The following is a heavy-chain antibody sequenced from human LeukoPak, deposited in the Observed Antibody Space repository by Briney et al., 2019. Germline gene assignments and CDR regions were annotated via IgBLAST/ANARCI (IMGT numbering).Heavy chain of an antibody. J-gene: IGHJ5*02. CDR1: GYSINFGHL. CDR2: INHSGRT. Sequence: PSETLSLTCDVPGYSINFGHLWGWIRQPPGKGLEWIASINHSGRTYYTPSLKSRVTISVDTLKDQFSRKVTSVTAEDTAMYFCARESSAVAHTMMRDWLDPWGQGTLVTVSS. D-gene: IGHD3-22*01. V-gene: IGHV4-38-2*02. CDR3: ARESSAVAHTMMRDWLDP.